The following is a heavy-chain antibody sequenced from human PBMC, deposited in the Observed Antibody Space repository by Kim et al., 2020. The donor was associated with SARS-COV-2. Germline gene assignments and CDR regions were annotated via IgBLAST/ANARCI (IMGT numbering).Heavy chain of an antibody. D-gene: IGHD1-26*01. Sequence: SVKVSCKASGGTFSSYAISWVRQAPGQGLEWMGRIIPILGIANYAQKFQGRVTITADKSTSTAYMELSSLRSEDTAVYYCARESGVGATFDHWGQGTLVTVSS. CDR3: ARESGVGATFDH. CDR1: GGTFSSYA. V-gene: IGHV1-69*04. J-gene: IGHJ4*02. CDR2: IIPILGIA.